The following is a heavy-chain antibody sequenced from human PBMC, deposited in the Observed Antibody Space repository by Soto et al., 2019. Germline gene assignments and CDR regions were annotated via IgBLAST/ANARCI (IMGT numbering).Heavy chain of an antibody. J-gene: IGHJ4*02. CDR2: IYWDDDK. CDR3: AHTRGGGNSALIDY. D-gene: IGHD3-10*01. CDR1: AFSLTTSGVG. Sequence: SGPTLVNPTQTPTLTCTFSAFSLTTSGVGVAWIRQPPGKALEWLALIYWDDDKRYSPSLKSRLTVTKDTSKNQVVLTMTNMDPVDTATYYCAHTRGGGNSALIDYWGQGTLVTVSS. V-gene: IGHV2-5*02.